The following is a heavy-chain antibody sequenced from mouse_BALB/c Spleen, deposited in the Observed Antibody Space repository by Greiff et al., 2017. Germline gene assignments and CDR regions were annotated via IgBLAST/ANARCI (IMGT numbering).Heavy chain of an antibody. CDR2: IWAGGST. V-gene: IGHV2-9*02. CDR3: ARVGWGYDDVYYFDY. J-gene: IGHJ2*01. D-gene: IGHD2-2*01. Sequence: QVQLQQSGPGLVAPSQSLSITCTVSGFSLTSYGVHWVRQPPGKGLEWLGVIWAGGSTNYNSALMSRLSISKDNSKSQVFLKMNSLQTDDTAMYYCARVGWGYDDVYYFDYWGQGTTLTVSS. CDR1: GFSLTSYG.